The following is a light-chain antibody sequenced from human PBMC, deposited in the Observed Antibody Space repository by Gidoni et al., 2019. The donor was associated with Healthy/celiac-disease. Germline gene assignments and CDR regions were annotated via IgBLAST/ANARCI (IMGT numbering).Light chain of an antibody. CDR3: QQYNSYWT. J-gene: IGKJ1*01. CDR1: QSISSW. Sequence: DNQMTQTPSTLSASVGDRVTITCRASQSISSWLAWYQQKPGKAPKLLIYKASSLESGVPSRFRVSGSGTEFTLTISSLQPDDFATYYCQQYNSYWTFGQGTKVEIK. V-gene: IGKV1-5*03. CDR2: KAS.